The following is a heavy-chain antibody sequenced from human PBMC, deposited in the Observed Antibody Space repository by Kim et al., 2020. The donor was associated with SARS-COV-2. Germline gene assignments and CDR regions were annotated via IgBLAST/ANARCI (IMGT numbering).Heavy chain of an antibody. D-gene: IGHD2-15*01. V-gene: IGHV4-34*01. CDR2: INHSGST. Sequence: SETLSLTCAVYGGSFSGYYWSWIRQPPGKGLEWIGEINHSGSTNYNPSLKSRVTISVDTSKNQFSLKLSSVTAADTAVYYCARDRWSGTLDYWGQGTLVTVSS. CDR1: GGSFSGYY. J-gene: IGHJ4*02. CDR3: ARDRWSGTLDY.